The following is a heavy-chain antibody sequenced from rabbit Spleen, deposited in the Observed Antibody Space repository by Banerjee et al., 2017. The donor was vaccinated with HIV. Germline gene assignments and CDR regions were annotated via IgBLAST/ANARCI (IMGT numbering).Heavy chain of an antibody. CDR1: RFSFSSSDY. V-gene: IGHV1S40*01. Sequence: QSLEESGGGLVQPEGSLTLTCKASRFSFSSSDYICWVRQAPGKGLEWISCIAGSSSGFTYSATWATGRFTISKTSSTTVTLQMTSLTVADTATYFCARDNGSGDYIDVYFDLWGQGTLVTVS. D-gene: IGHD1-1*01. CDR2: IAGSSSGFT. CDR3: ARDNGSGDYIDVYFDL. J-gene: IGHJ4*01.